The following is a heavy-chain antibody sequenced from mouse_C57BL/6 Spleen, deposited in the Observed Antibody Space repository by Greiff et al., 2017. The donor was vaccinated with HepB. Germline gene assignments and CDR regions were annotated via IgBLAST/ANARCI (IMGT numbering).Heavy chain of an antibody. J-gene: IGHJ3*01. V-gene: IGHV1-26*01. D-gene: IGHD1-1*01. CDR2: INPNNGGT. Sequence: VQLQQSGPELVKPGASVKISCKASGYTFTDYYMNWVKQSHGKSLEWIGDINPNNGGTSYNQKFKGKATLTVDKSSSTAYMELRSLTSVDSAVYYCASPYYYGSSFAYWGQGTLVTVSA. CDR3: ASPYYYGSSFAY. CDR1: GYTFTDYY.